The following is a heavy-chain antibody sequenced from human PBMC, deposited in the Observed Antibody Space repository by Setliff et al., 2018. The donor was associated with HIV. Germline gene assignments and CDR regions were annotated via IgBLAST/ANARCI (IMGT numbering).Heavy chain of an antibody. J-gene: IGHJ3*02. CDR3: AGVVPREVAPGGFDI. D-gene: IGHD5-12*01. CDR2: IYYSGST. V-gene: IGHV4-38-2*01. Sequence: SQTLSLTCAVSGASISTAYYWGWIRQPPGKGLEWIGYIYYSGSTYYAPSLKSRVTISVDTSKNQFSLKLTSVTAADTAVYFCAGVVPREVAPGGFDIWGQGTMVTVSS. CDR1: GASISTAYY.